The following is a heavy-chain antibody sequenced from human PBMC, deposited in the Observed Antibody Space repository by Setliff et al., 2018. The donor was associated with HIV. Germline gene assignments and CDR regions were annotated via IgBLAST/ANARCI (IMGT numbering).Heavy chain of an antibody. V-gene: IGHV4-61*09. CDR3: ARSLLPSITVAGTIGY. Sequence: SETLSLTCTVSGVSIRSDVYYWSWIRQPAGKGLEWIGHIYTSGNANYNPSLNSRVTISVDTSKNHFSLKLSSVTGADTAVYYCARSLLPSITVAGTIGYWGQGSLVTVSS. J-gene: IGHJ4*02. D-gene: IGHD6-19*01. CDR2: IYTSGNA. CDR1: GVSIRSDVYY.